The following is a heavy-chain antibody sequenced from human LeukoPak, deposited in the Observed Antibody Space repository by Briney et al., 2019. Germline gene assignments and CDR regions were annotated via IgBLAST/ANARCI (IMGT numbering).Heavy chain of an antibody. V-gene: IGHV3-74*01. CDR3: ARGPNSNWSGLDF. D-gene: IGHD6-6*01. Sequence: AGGSLRLSCTASGFSFSGHWMHWARQLPGKGLVWVSRISPTGSTTSYADSVKGRFTVSRDNAKNTLYLQVNNLRAEDTAVYYCARGPNSNWSGLDFWGQGTLVTVSS. J-gene: IGHJ4*02. CDR1: GFSFSGHW. CDR2: ISPTGSTT.